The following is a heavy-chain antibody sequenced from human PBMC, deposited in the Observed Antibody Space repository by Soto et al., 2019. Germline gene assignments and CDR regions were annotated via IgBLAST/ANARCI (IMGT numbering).Heavy chain of an antibody. J-gene: IGHJ3*02. CDR3: ARDADILTGSDAFDI. D-gene: IGHD3-9*01. V-gene: IGHV3-11*05. Sequence: QVQLVESGGGLVKPGGSLRLSCAASGFTFSDYYMSWIRQAPGKGLEWVSYISSSSSYTNYADSVKGRFTITGDNAKNSLYLQMNSLRDEDTDVYYCARDADILTGSDAFDIWGQGPMVTVSS. CDR2: ISSSSSYT. CDR1: GFTFSDYY.